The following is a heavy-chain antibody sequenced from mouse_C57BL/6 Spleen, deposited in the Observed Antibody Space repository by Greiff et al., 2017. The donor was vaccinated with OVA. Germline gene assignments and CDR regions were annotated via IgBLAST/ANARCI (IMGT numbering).Heavy chain of an antibody. CDR1: GYSITSGYY. CDR2: ISYDGSN. Sequence: EVKLEESGPGLVKPSQSLSLTCSVTGYSITSGYYWNWIRQFPGNKLEWMGYISYDGSNNYNPSLKNRISITRDTSKNQFFLKLNSVTTEDTATYYCARGWTRERYYFDYWGQGTTLTVSS. J-gene: IGHJ2*01. V-gene: IGHV3-6*01. CDR3: ARGWTRERYYFDY. D-gene: IGHD3-1*01.